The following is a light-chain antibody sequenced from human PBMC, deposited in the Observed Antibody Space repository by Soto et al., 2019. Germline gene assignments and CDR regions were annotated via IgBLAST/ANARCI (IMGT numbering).Light chain of an antibody. V-gene: IGKV2-30*01. CDR3: MQGTHWPWT. J-gene: IGKJ1*01. Sequence: DVVVTQSPLSLTVTLGQAASISCRSSQSPLYSDGNTYLNWFHQRPGQSPRRLIYKVSNRDSGVPDRLSGSGSGPVFTLQISRVEAEDVGVYYCMQGTHWPWTFGQGTKVEIK. CDR2: KVS. CDR1: QSPLYSDGNTY.